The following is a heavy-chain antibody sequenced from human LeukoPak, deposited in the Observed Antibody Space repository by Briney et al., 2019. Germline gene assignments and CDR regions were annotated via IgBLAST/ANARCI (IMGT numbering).Heavy chain of an antibody. V-gene: IGHV4-39*01. D-gene: IGHD3-22*01. Sequence: PSETLSLTCTVSGGSISSSSYYWGWIRQPPGTGLEWIEDVYYSGRTYSSPSLKSRVAISVDTSWNQFSLNLNSVTAADTAVYYCARRRYYDSTGYLDWGQGTLVTVSS. J-gene: IGHJ1*01. CDR3: ARRRYYDSTGYLD. CDR1: GGSISSSSYY. CDR2: VYYSGRT.